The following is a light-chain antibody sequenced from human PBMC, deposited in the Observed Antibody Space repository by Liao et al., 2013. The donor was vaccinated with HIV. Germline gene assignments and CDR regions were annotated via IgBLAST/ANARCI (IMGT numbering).Light chain of an antibody. J-gene: IGLJ1*01. Sequence: SYALTQPPSVSVDPGKTARITCGGTNIGSRSVHWYQQKPGQAPVLVIYYDSDRPSGIPERFSGSHSGNTAALTISRVEVGDEADYYCQVWDSRSDHRYVFGTGTKVTVL. CDR2: YDS. CDR3: QVWDSRSDHRYV. V-gene: IGLV3-21*01. CDR1: NIGSRS.